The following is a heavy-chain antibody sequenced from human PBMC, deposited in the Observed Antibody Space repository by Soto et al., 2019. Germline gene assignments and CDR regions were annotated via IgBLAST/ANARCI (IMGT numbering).Heavy chain of an antibody. J-gene: IGHJ3*02. CDR1: GGSISSGGDY. CDR3: ARSHCTNGVCFRSNDAFDI. V-gene: IGHV4-31*03. Sequence: QVQLQESGPGLVKPSQTLSLTCTVSGGSISSGGDYWSWIRQHPGKGLEWIGYIYYSGSTYYNPSLKSRVTISVDTSTNQFSLRLSSVTAADTAVYYCARSHCTNGVCFRSNDAFDIWGQGTMVTVSS. CDR2: IYYSGST. D-gene: IGHD2-8*01.